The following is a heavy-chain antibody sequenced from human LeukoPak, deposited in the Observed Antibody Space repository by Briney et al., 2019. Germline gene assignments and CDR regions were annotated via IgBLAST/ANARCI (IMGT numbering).Heavy chain of an antibody. CDR1: GYTFTSYG. CDR2: ISAYNGNT. D-gene: IGHD2-2*01. CDR3: ARGIAVAPTPNWCDP. J-gene: IGHJ5*02. Sequence: ASVKVTCKASGYTFTSYGITWVRQPPGEGLEWXXXISAYNGNTKYAQKFQGRVTMTTDTSTNTAHMELGSLTSDDTAVYYCARGIAVAPTPNWCDPWGQGTLVTVPS. V-gene: IGHV1-18*01.